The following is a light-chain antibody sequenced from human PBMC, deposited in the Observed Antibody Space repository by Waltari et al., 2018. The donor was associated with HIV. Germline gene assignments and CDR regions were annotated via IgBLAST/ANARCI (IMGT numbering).Light chain of an antibody. CDR3: QTWGSGIQV. J-gene: IGLJ1*01. CDR2: LNNDGSH. V-gene: IGLV4-69*01. CDR1: SGHSSYA. Sequence: QLALTQSPSASASLGASVKLTCTLSSGHSSYAIAWHQQQPEKGPRYLMKLNNDGSHTKGDGIPNRFSGSSSGAERYLTISSLQSEDEADYYCQTWGSGIQVFGSGTKVTVL.